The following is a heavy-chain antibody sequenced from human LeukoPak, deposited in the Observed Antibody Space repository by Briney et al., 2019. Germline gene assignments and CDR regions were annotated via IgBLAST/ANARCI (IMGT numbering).Heavy chain of an antibody. D-gene: IGHD2-2*01. V-gene: IGHV3-23*01. Sequence: GGSLRLSCAASGFTFSSYAMSWVRQAPRKGLEWVSAISGSGGSTYYADSVKGRFTISRDNSKSTLYLQMNSLGAEDTAVYYCAKNLLGVVPAAIGGYWGQGTLVTVSS. CDR3: AKNLLGVVPAAIGGY. J-gene: IGHJ4*02. CDR2: ISGSGGST. CDR1: GFTFSSYA.